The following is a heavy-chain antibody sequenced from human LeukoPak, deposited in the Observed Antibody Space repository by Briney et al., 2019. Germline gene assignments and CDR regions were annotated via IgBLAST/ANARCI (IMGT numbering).Heavy chain of an antibody. D-gene: IGHD6-19*01. J-gene: IGHJ3*02. V-gene: IGHV4-39*01. CDR1: GGSISSYY. CDR3: ARHKYSSGWPPEGAFDI. Sequence: SETLSLTCTISGGSISSYYWGWIRQPPRKGLEWIASIYYSGSTYYNPSLKSRVTISVDTSKNQFSLKLSSVTAADTAVYCCARHKYSSGWPPEGAFDIWGQGTMVTVSS. CDR2: IYYSGST.